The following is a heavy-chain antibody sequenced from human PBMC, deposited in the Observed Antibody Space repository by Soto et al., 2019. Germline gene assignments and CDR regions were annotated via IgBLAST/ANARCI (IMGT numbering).Heavy chain of an antibody. D-gene: IGHD6-19*01. CDR2: ISGSGGST. Sequence: EVQLLESGGGLVQPGESLRLSCAPSGFTFSSYAMTWVRQAPGKGLDWVSAISGSGGSTYYADSVKGRFTISRDNSKNTVYLQMNSLSAEDSAGYYCAKARGYSSGVAFDVWGLGTMVTVSS. CDR3: AKARGYSSGVAFDV. CDR1: GFTFSSYA. J-gene: IGHJ3*01. V-gene: IGHV3-23*01.